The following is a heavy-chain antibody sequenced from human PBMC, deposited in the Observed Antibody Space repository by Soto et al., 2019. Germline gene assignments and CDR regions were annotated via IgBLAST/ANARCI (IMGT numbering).Heavy chain of an antibody. D-gene: IGHD4-4*01. V-gene: IGHV1-69*10. CDR2: IIPIIGII. CDR3: AGDPDSHYNDSHASSYP. CDR1: GGTFSSYT. Sequence: VKVSCKASGGTFSSYTISWVRQAPGQGLEWMGRIIPIIGIINYAQKFQGRVTISADKFTGTAYMELTGLRSDDTAVYYCAGDPDSHYNDSHASSYPWGQGTLVTVSS. J-gene: IGHJ5*02.